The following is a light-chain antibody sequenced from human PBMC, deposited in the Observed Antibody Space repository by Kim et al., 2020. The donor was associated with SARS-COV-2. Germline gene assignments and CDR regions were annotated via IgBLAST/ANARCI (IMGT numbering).Light chain of an antibody. V-gene: IGLV2-11*01. J-gene: IGLJ3*02. Sequence: GQSVTISCTGTSSDVGGYNYVSWYQQHPGKAPKLTIYDVSKRPSGVPDRFSGSKSGNTASLTISGLQAEDEADYYCCSYAGSYTWVFGGGTKLTVL. CDR3: CSYAGSYTWV. CDR1: SSDVGGYNY. CDR2: DVS.